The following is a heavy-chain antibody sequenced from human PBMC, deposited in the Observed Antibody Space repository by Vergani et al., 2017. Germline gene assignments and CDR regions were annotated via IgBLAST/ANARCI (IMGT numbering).Heavy chain of an antibody. CDR1: GASIRSSPYS. Sequence: QLQLQESGPGLVKPSATLSLTCSFSGASIRSSPYSWGWIRQPPGRGLEWIASIYYSGSTYYNPSLKSRVTISVDTSKNQFSLKLSSVTVADTAVYFCAGHSTVEWLVKLGWIDPGGQGILVTVSS. V-gene: IGHV4-39*01. D-gene: IGHD6-19*01. CDR3: AGHSTVEWLVKLGWIDP. J-gene: IGHJ5*02. CDR2: IYYSGST.